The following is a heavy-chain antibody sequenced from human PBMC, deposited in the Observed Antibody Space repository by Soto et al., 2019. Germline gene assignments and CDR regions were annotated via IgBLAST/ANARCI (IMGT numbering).Heavy chain of an antibody. V-gene: IGHV1-69*13. D-gene: IGHD6-6*01. CDR2: IIPIFGTA. Sequence: SVKVSCKASGCTFSSYTISCVRQAPGQGLEWMGGIIPIFGTANYAQKFQGRVTITADESTSTAYMELSSLRSEDRAVYYCGARGYYGMDVWGQGTTVTVSS. CDR3: GARGYYGMDV. J-gene: IGHJ6*02. CDR1: GCTFSSYT.